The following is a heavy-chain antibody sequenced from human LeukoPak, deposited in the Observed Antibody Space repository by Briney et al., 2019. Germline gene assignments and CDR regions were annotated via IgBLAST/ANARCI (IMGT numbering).Heavy chain of an antibody. Sequence: GGSLRLSCAASGFTFSSYWMSWVRQAPGKGLEWVANIKQDGSEKYYVDSVKGRFTISRDNAKNSLYLQMNSLRAEDTAVYYCAKDRSTYYYDSSGYYPDAFDIWGQGTMVTVSS. V-gene: IGHV3-7*01. CDR2: IKQDGSEK. CDR1: GFTFSSYW. CDR3: AKDRSTYYYDSSGYYPDAFDI. D-gene: IGHD3-22*01. J-gene: IGHJ3*02.